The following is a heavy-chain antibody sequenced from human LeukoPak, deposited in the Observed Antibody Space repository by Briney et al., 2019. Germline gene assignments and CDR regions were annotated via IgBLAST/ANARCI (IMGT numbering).Heavy chain of an antibody. CDR2: ISSSSSYT. Sequence: GGSLRLSCAASGFTFSDYYMSWIRQAPGKGLEWVSYISSSSSYTNYADSVKGRFTISRDNAKNSLYLQMNSLRAEDTAVYYCARVGVVVTAIDFYLDYWGQGTLVTVSS. CDR3: ARVGVVVTAIDFYLDY. J-gene: IGHJ4*02. V-gene: IGHV3-11*06. CDR1: GFTFSDYY. D-gene: IGHD2-21*02.